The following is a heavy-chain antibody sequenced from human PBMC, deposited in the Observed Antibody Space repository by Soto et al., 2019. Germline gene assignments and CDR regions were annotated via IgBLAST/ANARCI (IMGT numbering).Heavy chain of an antibody. V-gene: IGHV4-59*01. CDR1: GGSISSYY. D-gene: IGHD2-15*01. CDR3: ARDRARSRSVAPWFDP. Sequence: QVQLQESGPGLVKPSETLSLTCTVSGGSISSYYWSWIRQPPGKGLEWIGYIYYSGSTNYNPSLKSRVTISVDTSKNQFSLKLSSVTAADTAVYYCARDRARSRSVAPWFDPWGQGTLVTVSS. J-gene: IGHJ5*02. CDR2: IYYSGST.